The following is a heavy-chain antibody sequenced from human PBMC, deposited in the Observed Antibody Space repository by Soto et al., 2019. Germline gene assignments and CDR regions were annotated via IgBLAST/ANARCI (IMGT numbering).Heavy chain of an antibody. D-gene: IGHD5-18*01. Sequence: QVQLVESGGGVVQPGRSLRLSCAASGFTFSSYGMHWVRQAPGKGLEWVAVISYDGSNKYYADSVKGRFTISRDNSKNSLDLQMNSLRAEDTAVYYCAKGGYSYANDASAISCQGTMVAVSS. V-gene: IGHV3-30*18. CDR1: GFTFSSYG. CDR3: AKGGYSYANDASAI. CDR2: ISYDGSNK. J-gene: IGHJ3*02.